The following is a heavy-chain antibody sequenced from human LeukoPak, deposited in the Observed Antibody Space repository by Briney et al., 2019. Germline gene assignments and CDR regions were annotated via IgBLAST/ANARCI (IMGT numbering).Heavy chain of an antibody. J-gene: IGHJ4*02. CDR1: GGSFSSGSYY. Sequence: SETLSLTCTVSGGSFSSGSYYWSWIRQPPGKGLEWIGYIYYSGSTNYNPSLKSRVTISVDTSKNQFSLKLSSVTAADTAVYYCARGGPYYYDSSGPPHYWGQGTLVTVSS. V-gene: IGHV4-61*01. CDR3: ARGGPYYYDSSGPPHY. D-gene: IGHD3-22*01. CDR2: IYYSGST.